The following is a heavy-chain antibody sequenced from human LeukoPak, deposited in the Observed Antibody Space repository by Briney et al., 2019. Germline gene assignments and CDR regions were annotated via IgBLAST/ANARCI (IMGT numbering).Heavy chain of an antibody. D-gene: IGHD1-7*01. CDR1: GYTFTNYG. Sequence: ASVKFSCKASGYTFTNYGTTWVRQAPGQGLEWMGWISAYNGNTNYAQKLQGRVTMTTDTSTSTAYMELRSLRSDDTAVYYCARGINWNYAFDIWGQGTMVTVSS. CDR2: ISAYNGNT. CDR3: ARGINWNYAFDI. V-gene: IGHV1-18*01. J-gene: IGHJ3*02.